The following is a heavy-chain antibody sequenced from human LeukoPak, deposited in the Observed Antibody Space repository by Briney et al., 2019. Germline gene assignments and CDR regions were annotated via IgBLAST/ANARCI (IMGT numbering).Heavy chain of an antibody. Sequence: GGSLRLSCTASGFTFSSYTMSWVRQAPGKGLKWVSTITTGGPNTYYADSVKGRFTVSRDDSKNTLYLQMNSLRAEDTAIYYCAKDGGLWVSAHWGDSWGRGTLVTVSS. V-gene: IGHV3-23*01. CDR1: GFTFSSYT. J-gene: IGHJ4*02. CDR2: ITTGGPNT. CDR3: AKDGGLWVSAHWGDS. D-gene: IGHD7-27*01.